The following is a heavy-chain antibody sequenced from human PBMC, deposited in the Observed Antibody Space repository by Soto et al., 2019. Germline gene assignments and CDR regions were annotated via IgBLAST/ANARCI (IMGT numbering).Heavy chain of an antibody. CDR2: ISAYNGNT. CDR3: ARSSSTVTTAPGGY. CDR1: GYTFTSYG. V-gene: IGHV1-18*01. Sequence: ASVKVYCKASGYTFTSYGISWVRQAPGQGLEWMGWISAYNGNTNYAQKLQGRVTMTTDTSTSTAYMELRSLRSDDTAVYYCARSSSTVTTAPGGYWGQGTLVTVSS. J-gene: IGHJ4*02. D-gene: IGHD4-17*01.